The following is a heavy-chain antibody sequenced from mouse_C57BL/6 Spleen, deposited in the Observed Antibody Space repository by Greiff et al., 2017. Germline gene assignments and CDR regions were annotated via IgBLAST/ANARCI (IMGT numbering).Heavy chain of an antibody. J-gene: IGHJ1*03. CDR3: ARKGAWYFDV. CDR1: GFSLTSYG. Sequence: VQVVESGPGLVQPSQSLSITCTVSGFSLTSYGVHWVRQSPGKGLEWLGVIWSGGSTDYNAAFISRLSISKDNSKSQVFFKMNSLQANDTAIYYCARKGAWYFDVWGTGTTVTVSS. CDR2: IWSGGST. V-gene: IGHV2-2*02.